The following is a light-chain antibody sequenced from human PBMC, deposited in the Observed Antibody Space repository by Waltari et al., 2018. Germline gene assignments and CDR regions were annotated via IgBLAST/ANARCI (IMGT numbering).Light chain of an antibody. V-gene: IGKV1-39*01. Sequence: DIQMTQSPSSLYASVGDRVTITCRASQSINTFLNWYQQKPGRAPKVMIYAAARLLSGDPSRFSGSGYGTDFTLTITSLQPEDFATYFCQQSYISPPGTFGQGTKVEIK. J-gene: IGKJ1*01. CDR1: QSINTF. CDR2: AAA. CDR3: QQSYISPPGT.